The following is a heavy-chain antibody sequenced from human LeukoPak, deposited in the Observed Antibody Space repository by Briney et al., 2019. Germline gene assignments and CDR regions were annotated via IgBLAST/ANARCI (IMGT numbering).Heavy chain of an antibody. CDR3: ARGPAYYYDSNGMDV. J-gene: IGHJ6*02. CDR2: IYSGGST. CDR1: GFTFSSYA. V-gene: IGHV3-53*04. Sequence: GRSLRLSCAASGFTFSSYAMHWVRQAPGKGLEWVAVIYSGGSTYYADSVKGRFTISRHNSKNTLYLQMNSLRAEDTAVYYCARGPAYYYDSNGMDVWGQGTTVTVSS. D-gene: IGHD3-22*01.